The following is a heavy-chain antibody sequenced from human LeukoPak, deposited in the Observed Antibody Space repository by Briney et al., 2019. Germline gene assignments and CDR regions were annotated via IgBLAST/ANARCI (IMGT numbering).Heavy chain of an antibody. D-gene: IGHD2-21*02. J-gene: IGHJ4*02. Sequence: GGSLKLSCAASGFTFSGSAMHWVRQASGKGLEWVGRIRSKDNSYATAYGASVKGRFTISRDDSKNTAYLQMNSLKIEDTAVYYCTRLWGDCGGDCYSRDYWGQGTLVTVSS. CDR1: GFTFSGSA. CDR3: TRLWGDCGGDCYSRDY. V-gene: IGHV3-73*01. CDR2: IRSKDNSYAT.